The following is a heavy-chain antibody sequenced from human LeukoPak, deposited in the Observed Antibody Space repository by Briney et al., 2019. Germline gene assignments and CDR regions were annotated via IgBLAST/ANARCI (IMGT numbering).Heavy chain of an antibody. D-gene: IGHD3-10*01. CDR3: ARDIVKWWFGESLPDY. J-gene: IGHJ4*02. V-gene: IGHV1-18*01. Sequence: ASVNVSCKASGYTFTSYGISWVRQAPGQGLEWMGWISAYNGNTNYAQKLQGRVTMTTDTSTSTAYMELRSLRSDDTAVYYCARDIVKWWFGESLPDYWGQGTLVTVSS. CDR2: ISAYNGNT. CDR1: GYTFTSYG.